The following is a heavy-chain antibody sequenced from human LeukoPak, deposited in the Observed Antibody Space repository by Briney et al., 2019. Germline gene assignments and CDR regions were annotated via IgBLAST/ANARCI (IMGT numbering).Heavy chain of an antibody. D-gene: IGHD2-2*01. CDR3: ARSSPIDY. J-gene: IGHJ4*02. V-gene: IGHV3-23*01. Sequence: PGGSLRHSCAASGFTFSSYAMSWVRQAPGKGLEWVSAISGSGGTTYYADSVKGRFTISRDNSKNTLHLQMNTLRAEDTAVYYCARSSPIDYWGQGTLVTVSS. CDR2: ISGSGGTT. CDR1: GFTFSSYA.